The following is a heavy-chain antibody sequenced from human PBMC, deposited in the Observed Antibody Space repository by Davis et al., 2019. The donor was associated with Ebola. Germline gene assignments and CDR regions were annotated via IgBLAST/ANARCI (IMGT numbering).Heavy chain of an antibody. CDR3: AKEGFLEWLAQVARKYYFDY. CDR1: GFTFSSYW. D-gene: IGHD3-3*01. Sequence: GESLKISCAASGFTFSSYWMHWVRQAPGKGLVWVSRINSDGSSTSYADSVKGRFTISRDNAKNTLYLQMSSLRAEDTAVYYCAKEGFLEWLAQVARKYYFDYWGQGTLVTVSS. CDR2: INSDGSST. J-gene: IGHJ4*02. V-gene: IGHV3-74*01.